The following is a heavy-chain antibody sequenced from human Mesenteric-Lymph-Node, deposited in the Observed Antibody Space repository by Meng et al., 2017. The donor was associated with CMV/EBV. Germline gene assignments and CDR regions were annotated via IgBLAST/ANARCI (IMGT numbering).Heavy chain of an antibody. CDR2: ISAYNGNT. CDR3: ARDPYDFWSGYYPNYFDY. V-gene: IGHV1-18*01. D-gene: IGHD3-3*01. CDR1: GYTFTSYG. J-gene: IGHJ4*02. Sequence: ASVKVSCKASGYTFTSYGISWVRQAPGQGLEWMGWISAYNGNTNYAQKFQGRVTMTRDTSISTAYMELSRLRSDDTAVYYCARDPYDFWSGYYPNYFDYWGQGTLVTVSS.